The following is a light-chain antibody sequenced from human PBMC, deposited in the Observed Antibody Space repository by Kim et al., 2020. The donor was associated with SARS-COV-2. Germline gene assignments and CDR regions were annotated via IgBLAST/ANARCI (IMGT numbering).Light chain of an antibody. CDR2: DAS. CDR1: QSVSSY. J-gene: IGKJ3*01. CDR3: QQRSNWRFT. Sequence: LSPVERATLSCRARQSVSSYLAWYQQKPGQAPRLLIYDASNRATGIPARFSGSGSGTDFTLTISSLEPEDFAVYYCQQRSNWRFTFGPGTKVDIK. V-gene: IGKV3-11*01.